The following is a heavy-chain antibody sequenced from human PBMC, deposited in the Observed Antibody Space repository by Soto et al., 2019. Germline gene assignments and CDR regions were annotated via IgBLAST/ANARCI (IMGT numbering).Heavy chain of an antibody. Sequence: QVQLQQWGAGLLKPSETLSLTCAVYGGSFSGHYWNWIRQPPGKGLEWIGEINHSGSTKYNPSLKSRVTLSVDTSKIQCSMNLRSATAADTAVYYCARGQYRRDYWGQGTLVTVSS. V-gene: IGHV4-34*01. CDR1: GGSFSGHY. D-gene: IGHD3-16*02. J-gene: IGHJ4*02. CDR3: ARGQYRRDY. CDR2: INHSGST.